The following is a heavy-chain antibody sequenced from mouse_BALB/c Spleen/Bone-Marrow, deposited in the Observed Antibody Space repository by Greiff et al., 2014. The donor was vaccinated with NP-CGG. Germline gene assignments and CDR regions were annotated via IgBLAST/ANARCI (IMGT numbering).Heavy chain of an antibody. CDR2: INPGSGGT. J-gene: IGHJ3*01. D-gene: IGHD2-1*01. CDR1: GYAFTNYL. CDR3: ARRDGNYAWFAY. V-gene: IGHV1-54*03. Sequence: QVQLQQSGAELVSPGTSVKVSCKASGYAFTNYLIEWVKQRPGQGLEWIGVINPGSGGTNYNEKFKGKATLTADKSSSTAYMQLSSLTSDDSAVYFCARRDGNYAWFAYWGQGTLVTVSA.